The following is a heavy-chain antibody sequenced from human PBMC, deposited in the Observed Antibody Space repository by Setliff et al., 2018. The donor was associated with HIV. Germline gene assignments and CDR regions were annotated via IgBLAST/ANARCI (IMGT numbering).Heavy chain of an antibody. Sequence: PSETLSLTCAVYGGSFSDNYWSWLRQSPGKGLEWIGEINHSGRTKYSPSLRSRVSISVDTANTQFSLKLSSVTAADTAVFYCARGGYSYGFGRHRAYFQYWGQGTQVTVSS. CDR1: GGSFSDNY. J-gene: IGHJ1*01. D-gene: IGHD5-18*01. V-gene: IGHV4-34*01. CDR3: ARGGYSYGFGRHRAYFQY. CDR2: INHSGRT.